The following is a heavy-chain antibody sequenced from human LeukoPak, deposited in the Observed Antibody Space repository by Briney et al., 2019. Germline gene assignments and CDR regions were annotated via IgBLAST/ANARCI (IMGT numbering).Heavy chain of an antibody. V-gene: IGHV3-30-3*01. CDR2: ISYDGGNK. Sequence: GGSLRLSCSASGFTFSSYAMHWVRQAPGKGLEWVTTISYDGGNKYYADSAKGRFTVSRDNSKNTLYLQMNSLRAEDTAVYYCAKDRVIGVWGQGTLVTVSS. D-gene: IGHD2/OR15-2a*01. J-gene: IGHJ4*02. CDR3: AKDRVIGV. CDR1: GFTFSSYA.